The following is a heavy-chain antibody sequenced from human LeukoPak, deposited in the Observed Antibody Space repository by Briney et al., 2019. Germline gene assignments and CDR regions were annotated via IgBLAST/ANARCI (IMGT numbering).Heavy chain of an antibody. D-gene: IGHD1-26*01. J-gene: IGHJ5*02. CDR1: GFTFGDYA. Sequence: GGSLRLSCTASGFTFGDYAMSWVRQAPGKGLEWVGFIRSKAYGGTTDYAAPVKGRFTISRDDSKNTLYLQMNSLKTEDTAVYYCTTLVGALTWGQGTLVTVSS. V-gene: IGHV3-49*04. CDR2: IRSKAYGGTT. CDR3: TTLVGALT.